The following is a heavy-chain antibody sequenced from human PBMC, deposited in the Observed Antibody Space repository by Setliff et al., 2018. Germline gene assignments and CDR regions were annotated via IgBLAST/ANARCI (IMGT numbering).Heavy chain of an antibody. D-gene: IGHD2-2*01. CDR3: ARALGYCSRTSCYADAFDI. CDR1: GYSISSDYY. J-gene: IGHJ3*02. CDR2: MYHSGST. V-gene: IGHV4-38-2*02. Sequence: SETLSLTCTVSGYSISSDYYWGWIRQPPGKGLEWIGSMYHSGSTYYNTSLNSRVTISVDTSKNQFSLKLNDATAADTAVYHCARALGYCSRTSCYADAFDIWGQGTMVTVSS.